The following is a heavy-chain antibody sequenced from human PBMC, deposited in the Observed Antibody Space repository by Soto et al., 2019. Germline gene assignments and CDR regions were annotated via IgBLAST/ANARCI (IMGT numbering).Heavy chain of an antibody. CDR1: GFTVSAYY. J-gene: IGHJ3*02. V-gene: IGHV3-11*03. CDR2: IGGDSRGT. D-gene: IGHD6-13*01. CDR3: ATGQQVRMADI. Sequence: QVQLLESGGDLVKPGGSLRLSCAASGFTVSAYYMAWIRQAPGKGLEWISYIGGDSRGTNYADSVRGRFTISRDNAKNSLDLQMNSRRAEDTAVYFCATGQQVRMADIWGQGTMVTVSA.